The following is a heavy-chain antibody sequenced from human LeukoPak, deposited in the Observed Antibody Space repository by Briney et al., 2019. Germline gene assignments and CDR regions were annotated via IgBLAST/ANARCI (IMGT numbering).Heavy chain of an antibody. CDR1: GVSINIYY. CDR3: ARDGDYDSGVFDV. Sequence: SETLSLTCNVSGVSINIYYWSWLPQTPGKGLECIGRSHVSGSTNHNPSLKNRVTISIDKSKKSLSLSLPSVTAADTALYFCARDGDYDSGVFDVWGQGTLVTVSS. J-gene: IGHJ4*02. CDR2: SHVSGST. V-gene: IGHV4-4*07. D-gene: IGHD3-22*01.